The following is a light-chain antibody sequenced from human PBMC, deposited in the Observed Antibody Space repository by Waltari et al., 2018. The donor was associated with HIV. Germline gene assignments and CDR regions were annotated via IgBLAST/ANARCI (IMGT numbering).Light chain of an antibody. CDR2: GDD. V-gene: IGLV1-40*01. J-gene: IGLJ1*01. CDR3: QSYGAGLGGFYV. Sequence: QSVLTQPPSVSGAPGQGVTTSCSGVGRSYYVYWHQKLPGMAPKLLIYGDDNRPSGVPDRFSASKSGTSASLAITGLQPEDEAEYYCQSYGAGLGGFYVFGSGTKVTV. CDR1: GRSYY.